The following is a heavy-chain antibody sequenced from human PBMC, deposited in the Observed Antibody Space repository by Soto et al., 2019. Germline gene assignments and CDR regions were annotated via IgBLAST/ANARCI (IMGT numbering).Heavy chain of an antibody. J-gene: IGHJ6*03. V-gene: IGHV3-23*01. D-gene: IGHD5-18*01. CDR3: ATCIGSTYGSGYYFHMDV. CDR1: GFTFSNYA. CDR2: ISGRNGNT. Sequence: GGSLRLSCAASGFTFSNYAMSWVRQAPGKGLEWVSVISGRNGNTYYADSVKGRFTISRDDSKNTLYVQMNSLRAEDTAVYYSATCIGSTYGSGYYFHMDVWGKGTTVTVSS.